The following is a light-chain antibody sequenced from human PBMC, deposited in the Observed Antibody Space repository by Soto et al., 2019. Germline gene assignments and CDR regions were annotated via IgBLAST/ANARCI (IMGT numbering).Light chain of an antibody. CDR1: HSLSSNF. CDR2: GAS. V-gene: IGKV3-20*01. J-gene: IGKJ2*01. Sequence: EIVLTQSPGTLSLSPGERATLSCRASHSLSSNFLAWYQQTPGQAPRLLIFGASSRATGIPDRFSGSGSGTDFTLTISRLEPEDFAVYYCQQYGGSPMFTFGQGTKLEIK. CDR3: QQYGGSPMFT.